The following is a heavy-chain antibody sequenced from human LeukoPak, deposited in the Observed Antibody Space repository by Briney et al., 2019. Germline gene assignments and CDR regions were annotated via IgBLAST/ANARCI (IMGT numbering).Heavy chain of an antibody. Sequence: PGGSLRLSCAASGFTFSSYGMHWVRQAPGKGLEWVAVIWYDGSNKYYADSVKGRFTTSRDNSKNTLYLQMNSLRAEDTAVYYCARGPRGYYFDYWGQGTLVTVSS. V-gene: IGHV3-33*01. CDR2: IWYDGSNK. CDR3: ARGPRGYYFDY. J-gene: IGHJ4*02. CDR1: GFTFSSYG. D-gene: IGHD3-10*01.